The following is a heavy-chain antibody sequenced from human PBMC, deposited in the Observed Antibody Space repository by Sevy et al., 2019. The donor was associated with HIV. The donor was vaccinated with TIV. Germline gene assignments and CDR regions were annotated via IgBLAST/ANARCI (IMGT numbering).Heavy chain of an antibody. CDR1: GGSISNYF. D-gene: IGHD6-13*01. J-gene: IGHJ4*02. CDR3: ARESIGAVGDFDY. Sequence: SETLSLTCTVSGGSISNYFWSWIRQPPGKGLEWIGYIEYSGSTNYNLSLKSRVTISVDTSKNQFSLKLSSVTAADTAVYYCARESIGAVGDFDYWGQGTLVTVSS. V-gene: IGHV4-59*12. CDR2: IEYSGST.